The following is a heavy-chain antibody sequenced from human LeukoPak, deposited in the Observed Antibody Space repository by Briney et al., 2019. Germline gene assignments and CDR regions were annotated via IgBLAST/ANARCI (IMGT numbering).Heavy chain of an antibody. CDR2: ISAYNGNT. Sequence: GASVKVSCKASGYTFTSYGISWVRQAPGQGLEWRGWISAYNGNTNYAQKFQGRVTMTTDTSTSTAYMELRSLRSDDTAVYYCARVKRSAVAGTPQDYWGQGTLVTVSS. J-gene: IGHJ4*02. V-gene: IGHV1-18*04. CDR3: ARVKRSAVAGTPQDY. D-gene: IGHD6-19*01. CDR1: GYTFTSYG.